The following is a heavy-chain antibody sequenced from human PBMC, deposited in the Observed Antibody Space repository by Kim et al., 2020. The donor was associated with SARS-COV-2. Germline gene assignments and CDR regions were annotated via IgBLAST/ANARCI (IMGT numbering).Heavy chain of an antibody. CDR2: ISGSGDRT. D-gene: IGHD6-13*01. Sequence: GSLRLSCAASGFTFRNYAMSWVRQAPGKGLEWVSAISGSGDRTYHADPVKGRFTISRDNSKNTLYLQMNSLRAEDTALYYCAKDKCEEAAVADYRGQGTLGTVSS. CDR1: GFTFRNYA. CDR3: AKDKCEEAAVADY. V-gene: IGHV3-23*01. J-gene: IGHJ4*02.